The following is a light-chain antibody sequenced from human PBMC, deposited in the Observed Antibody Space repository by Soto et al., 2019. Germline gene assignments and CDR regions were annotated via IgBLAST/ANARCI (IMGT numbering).Light chain of an antibody. CDR2: KAS. CDR1: ELFNNW. V-gene: IGKV1-5*03. J-gene: IGKJ1*01. CDR3: QQYKTHWT. Sequence: IQITESPSTLSASVGDRVTIVCRSSELFNNWLAWYQPNPGQAPKILSSKASNLEKGVPSRFSGSGSETEFTLTIRSVQPEDSATYYCQQYKTHWTFGPGTKVDIK.